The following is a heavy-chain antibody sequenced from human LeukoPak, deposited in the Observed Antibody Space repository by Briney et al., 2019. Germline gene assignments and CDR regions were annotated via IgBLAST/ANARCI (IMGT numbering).Heavy chain of an antibody. D-gene: IGHD3-10*01. CDR2: IKQDGHEK. Sequence: GGSLRLSCAASGFTFSNYWMSWVRQAPGKGLEWVANIKQDGHEKNYVDSVKGRFTISRDNAKNSLYLQMNSLRAEDTAVYYCARAGFTFSDYFGSFFDYWGQGTLVTVSS. J-gene: IGHJ4*02. CDR1: GFTFSNYW. CDR3: ARAGFTFSDYFGSFFDY. V-gene: IGHV3-7*01.